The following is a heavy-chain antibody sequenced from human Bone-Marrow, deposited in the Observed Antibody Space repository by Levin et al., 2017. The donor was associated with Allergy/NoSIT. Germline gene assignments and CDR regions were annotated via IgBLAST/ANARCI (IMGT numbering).Heavy chain of an antibody. CDR1: GGSFSGYY. V-gene: IGHV4-34*01. D-gene: IGHD6-19*01. Sequence: PSETLSLTCAVYGGSFSGYYWSWIRQPPGKGLEWIGEIYHSGSTNYNPSLTSRVTISVDTSKNQFSLKLTSVTAADTAVYYCARGPPPLSSGWSEHYFQHWGQGTLVTVSS. CDR3: ARGPPPLSSGWSEHYFQH. J-gene: IGHJ1*01. CDR2: IYHSGST.